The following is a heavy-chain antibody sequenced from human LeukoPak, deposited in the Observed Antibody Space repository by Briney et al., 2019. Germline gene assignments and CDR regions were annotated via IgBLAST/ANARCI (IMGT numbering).Heavy chain of an antibody. Sequence: ASVQVSCKASGYTLTGYYMNWVRQAPGQGLEWMGWINPNSGGTNYAQKFQGRVTMTRDTSISTAYMELSRLRSDDTAVYYCARDFLTGTNGYWGQGTLVTVSS. D-gene: IGHD1-1*01. CDR1: GYTLTGYY. J-gene: IGHJ4*02. V-gene: IGHV1-2*02. CDR3: ARDFLTGTNGY. CDR2: INPNSGGT.